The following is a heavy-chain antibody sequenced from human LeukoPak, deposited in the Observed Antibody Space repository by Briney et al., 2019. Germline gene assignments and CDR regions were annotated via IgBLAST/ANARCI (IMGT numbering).Heavy chain of an antibody. J-gene: IGHJ4*02. CDR2: INPNSGGT. D-gene: IGHD3-22*01. Sequence: GASVKVSCKASGYTFTGYYMHWVRQAPGQGLEWMGRINPNSGGTNYAQKFQGRVTMTRDTSISTAYMELSRLRSDDTAVYYCARDTYYYDSSGYYSLDDYWGQGTLVTVSS. V-gene: IGHV1-2*06. CDR1: GYTFTGYY. CDR3: ARDTYYYDSSGYYSLDDY.